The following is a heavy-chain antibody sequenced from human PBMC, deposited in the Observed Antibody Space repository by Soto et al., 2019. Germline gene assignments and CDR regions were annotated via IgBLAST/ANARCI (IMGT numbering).Heavy chain of an antibody. J-gene: IGHJ4*02. V-gene: IGHV4-34*01. D-gene: IGHD5-12*01. CDR2: INHSGST. CDR3: ARGRRWLQYQQFDY. CDR1: GGSFSGYY. Sequence: SETLSLTCAVYGGSFSGYYWSWIRQPPGKGLEWIGEINHSGSTNYNPSLKSRVTISVDTSKNQFSLKLSSVTAADTAVYYRARGRRWLQYQQFDYWGQGTLVTVSS.